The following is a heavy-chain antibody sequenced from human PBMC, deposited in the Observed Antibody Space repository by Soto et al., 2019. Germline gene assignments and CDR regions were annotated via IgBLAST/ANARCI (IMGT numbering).Heavy chain of an antibody. V-gene: IGHV3-23*01. J-gene: IGHJ3*02. Sequence: EVQLLESGGGLVQPGGSLRLSCAASGFTFSTYAMSWVRQAPGKGLEWVSAISGSGATTYYADAVKGRFTISRDNSINRLYLQMNRLRRKNTAVYYCAHNRGYGDFDAYDIWGQGAMVTVSS. CDR2: ISGSGATT. D-gene: IGHD4-17*01. CDR3: AHNRGYGDFDAYDI. CDR1: GFTFSTYA.